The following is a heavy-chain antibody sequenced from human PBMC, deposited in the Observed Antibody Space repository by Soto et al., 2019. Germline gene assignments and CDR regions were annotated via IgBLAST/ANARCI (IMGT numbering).Heavy chain of an antibody. D-gene: IGHD3-10*01. Sequence: GGSLRLSCAASGFTFSSYAMSWVRQAPGKGLEWVSAISGSGGSTYYPVSVKGRLTISRDNSKNTLYLQMTSLRAEDTAVYYCASGYFDYWGQGTLVTVSS. J-gene: IGHJ4*02. CDR3: ASGYFDY. V-gene: IGHV3-23*01. CDR2: ISGSGGST. CDR1: GFTFSSYA.